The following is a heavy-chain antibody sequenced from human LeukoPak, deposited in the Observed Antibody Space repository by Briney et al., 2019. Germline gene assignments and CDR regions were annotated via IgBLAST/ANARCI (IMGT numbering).Heavy chain of an antibody. CDR3: ARAITTTAPFDY. CDR1: GFTFSDYY. D-gene: IGHD1-1*01. Sequence: GGSLRLSCTASGFTFSDYYMSWIRQAPGKGLEWVSYISTSSTYTNYADSVKGRFTIPRDNAKNSLFLQMNSLRAEDTAVYYCARAITTTAPFDYWGQGTLVTVSS. J-gene: IGHJ4*02. CDR2: ISTSSTYT. V-gene: IGHV3-11*06.